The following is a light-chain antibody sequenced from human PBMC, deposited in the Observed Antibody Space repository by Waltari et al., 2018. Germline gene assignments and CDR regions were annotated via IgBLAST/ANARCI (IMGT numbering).Light chain of an antibody. Sequence: DIQMTQSLSTLSASVGDRVTITCRASQSINIWLAWYQQKPGKAPKLLIDKASNLASGVPSRFSGSGSGTEFTLTINSLQPDDFATYYCQQYYTFSVTFGQGTRLEIK. V-gene: IGKV1-5*03. J-gene: IGKJ5*01. CDR1: QSINIW. CDR3: QQYYTFSVT. CDR2: KAS.